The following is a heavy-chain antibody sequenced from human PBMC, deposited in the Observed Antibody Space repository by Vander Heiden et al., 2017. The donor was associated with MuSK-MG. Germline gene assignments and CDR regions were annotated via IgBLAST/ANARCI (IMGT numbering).Heavy chain of an antibody. CDR3: ARVQTIGRGVVTYSFDY. D-gene: IGHD2-21*01. J-gene: IGHJ4*02. V-gene: IGHV4-38-2*02. Sequence: QVQLQESGPGLVKPSETLSLTCSVSGYSISSGYYWGWIRQPPGKGLEWIGTIYHSGRTYYNPSVKSRVTMSVDTSKNQFSLKLNSVTAADTAVYYCARVQTIGRGVVTYSFDYWGQGTLVTVYS. CDR1: GYSISSGYY. CDR2: IYHSGRT.